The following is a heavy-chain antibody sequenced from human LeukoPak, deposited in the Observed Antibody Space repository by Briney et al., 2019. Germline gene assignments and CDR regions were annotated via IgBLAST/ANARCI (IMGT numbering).Heavy chain of an antibody. V-gene: IGHV3-33*06. CDR2: IWYDGSNK. Sequence: GGSLRLSCAASGFTFSFYGMHWVRQAPGKGLEWVAIIWYDGSNKYYGDSVKGRFSISRDNSKNTLYLQMNSLRADDTAVYYCAKTQGYYDAWGQGALVTVSS. CDR1: GFTFSFYG. CDR3: AKTQGYYDA. D-gene: IGHD2-15*01. J-gene: IGHJ5*02.